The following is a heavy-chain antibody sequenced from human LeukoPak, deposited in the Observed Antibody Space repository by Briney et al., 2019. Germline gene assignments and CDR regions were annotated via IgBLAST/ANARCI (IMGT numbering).Heavy chain of an antibody. Sequence: SETLSLTCTVSGGSVNSGRYYWNWIRQPPGKGLEWIGYISYSGSTNYNPSVKSRVTISVDTSKNQFSLKLSSVTAADTAVYYCARESPYYGSGSRDNWFDPWGQRTLVTVSS. J-gene: IGHJ5*02. CDR3: ARESPYYGSGSRDNWFDP. D-gene: IGHD3-10*01. CDR2: ISYSGST. CDR1: GGSVNSGRYY. V-gene: IGHV4-61*01.